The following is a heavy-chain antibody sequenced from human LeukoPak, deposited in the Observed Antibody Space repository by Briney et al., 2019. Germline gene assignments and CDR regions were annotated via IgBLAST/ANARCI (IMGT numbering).Heavy chain of an antibody. CDR1: GGTFSSYA. V-gene: IGHV1-69*05. D-gene: IGHD2-15*01. CDR2: IIPIFGTA. J-gene: IGHJ4*02. Sequence: ASVKVSCKASGGTFSSYAISWVRQAPGQGLEWMGGIIPIFGTANYAQKFQGRVTITTDESTSTAYMELSSLRSEDTAVYYCARDLVVLVVAAAFDYWGQGTLVTVSS. CDR3: ARDLVVLVVAAAFDY.